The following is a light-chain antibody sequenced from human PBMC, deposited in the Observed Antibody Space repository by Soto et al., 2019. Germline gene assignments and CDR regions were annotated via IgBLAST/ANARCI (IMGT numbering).Light chain of an antibody. CDR3: GTWDSSLSAVV. Sequence: QSVLTQPPSVSAAPGQTVTISCSGSSSNIGNNYVSWYQQLPGTAPKVLIYDNNKRPSGIPDRFSGSKSGTSATLGITGLQTGDEGDYYCGTWDSSLSAVVFGGGTKVTVL. V-gene: IGLV1-51*01. CDR1: SSNIGNNY. CDR2: DNN. J-gene: IGLJ2*01.